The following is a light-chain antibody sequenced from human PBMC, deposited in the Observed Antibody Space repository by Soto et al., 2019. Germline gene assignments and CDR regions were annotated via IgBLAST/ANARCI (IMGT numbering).Light chain of an antibody. J-gene: IGKJ4*01. CDR1: QSVNDD. V-gene: IGKV3-15*01. CDR3: QRYNKWLLT. CDR2: DAS. Sequence: EILTKHSPATPSPSPREQATLSRRASQSVNDDLAWYQQKPGQAPRLLSYDASARATGIPARFSCSGSGTEVTLTIRSLQSEDFAIYDCQRYNKWLLTCGGGTKVDI.